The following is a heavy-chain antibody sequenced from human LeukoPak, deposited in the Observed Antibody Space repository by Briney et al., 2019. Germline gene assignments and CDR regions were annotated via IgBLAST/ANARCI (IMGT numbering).Heavy chain of an antibody. CDR2: IYYSGST. Sequence: SETLSLTCTVSGGSISSSSYYWGWIRQPPGKGLEWIGSIYYSGSTYYNPSLKSRVTISADTSKNQFSLKLSSVTAADTAVYYCARRGYSYGYPFDYWGQGTLVTVSS. J-gene: IGHJ4*02. V-gene: IGHV4-39*01. CDR1: GGSISSSSYY. D-gene: IGHD5-18*01. CDR3: ARRGYSYGYPFDY.